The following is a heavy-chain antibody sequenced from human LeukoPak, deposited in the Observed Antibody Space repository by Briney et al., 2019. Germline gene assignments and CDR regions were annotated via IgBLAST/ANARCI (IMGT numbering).Heavy chain of an antibody. Sequence: PGGSLRLSCAASGFTFSSYAMSWVRQAPGKGLEWVSAISGSGGSTYYADSVKGRFTISRDNSKNTLYLQTNSLRAEDTAVYYCAKDAPLGYCGSGSYIDPWGQGTLVTVSS. V-gene: IGHV3-23*01. D-gene: IGHD3-10*01. CDR2: ISGSGGST. CDR1: GFTFSSYA. CDR3: AKDAPLGYCGSGSYIDP. J-gene: IGHJ5*02.